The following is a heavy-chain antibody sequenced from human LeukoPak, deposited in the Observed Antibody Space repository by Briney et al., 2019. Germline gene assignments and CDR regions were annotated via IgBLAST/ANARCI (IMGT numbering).Heavy chain of an antibody. Sequence: HPGGSLRLSCAASGFTFSIYGMNWVRQAPGKGLEWVSFISSGSATIYYADSVKGRLSISRDDGTNSLYLQMNSLTADDTAVYYCVTGDWSWGQGTLVTVSS. V-gene: IGHV3-48*01. J-gene: IGHJ5*02. CDR1: GFTFSIYG. CDR3: VTGDWS. D-gene: IGHD3-9*01. CDR2: ISSGSATI.